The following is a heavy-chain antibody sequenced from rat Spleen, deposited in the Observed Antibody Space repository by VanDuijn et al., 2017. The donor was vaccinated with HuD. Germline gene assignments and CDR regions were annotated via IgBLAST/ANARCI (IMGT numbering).Heavy chain of an antibody. Sequence: EVQLVESGGGLVQPGGSLKLSCVASGFTFSDYWMTWIRQAPGKGLECVASITNAGGRTYYPDTVKGRFTISRDNAKNTQYLQMDSLRSEDTATYDYARLEGLRKWFAYGGQGTLVTVSS. D-gene: IGHD1-11*01. J-gene: IGHJ3*01. CDR1: GFTFSDYW. CDR3: ARLEGLRKWFAY. V-gene: IGHV5-31*01. CDR2: ITNAGGRT.